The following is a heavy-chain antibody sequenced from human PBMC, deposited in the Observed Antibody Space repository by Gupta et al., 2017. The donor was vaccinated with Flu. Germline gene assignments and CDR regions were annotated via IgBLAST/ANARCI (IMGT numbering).Heavy chain of an antibody. J-gene: IGHJ4*02. CDR3: ARDYSSGWTDFDY. D-gene: IGHD6-19*01. Sequence: RQAPGQGLEWMGWINPTSGGTNYAQKFQGRVTMTRDTSISTAYMELSRLRSVDTAVYYCARDYSSGWTDFDYWGQGTLVTVSS. V-gene: IGHV1-2*02. CDR2: INPTSGGT.